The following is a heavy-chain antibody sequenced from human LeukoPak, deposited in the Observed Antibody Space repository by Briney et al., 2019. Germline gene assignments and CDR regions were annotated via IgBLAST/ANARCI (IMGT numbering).Heavy chain of an antibody. CDR1: GGSFSGYY. Sequence: SETLSLTCAVYGGSFSGYYWSWIRQPPGKGLEWIGEINHSGSTNYNPSLKSRVTISVDTSKNQFSLKLSSVAAADTAVCYCARRLEIGYYMDVWGKGTTVTISS. J-gene: IGHJ6*03. CDR2: INHSGST. CDR3: ARRLEIGYYMDV. D-gene: IGHD3-10*01. V-gene: IGHV4-34*01.